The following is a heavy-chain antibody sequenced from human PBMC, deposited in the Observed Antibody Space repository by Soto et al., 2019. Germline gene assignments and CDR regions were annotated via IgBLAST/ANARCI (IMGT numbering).Heavy chain of an antibody. D-gene: IGHD4-17*01. CDR3: ARICPYGDYPDY. V-gene: IGHV2-70*01. Sequence: LRLSCAASGFTFSSYAMSWIRQPPGKALEWLALIDWDDDKYYSTSLKTRLTISKDTSKNQVVLTMTNMDPVDTATYYCARICPYGDYPDYWGQGTLVTVSS. CDR1: GFTFSSYAM. J-gene: IGHJ4*02. CDR2: IDWDDDK.